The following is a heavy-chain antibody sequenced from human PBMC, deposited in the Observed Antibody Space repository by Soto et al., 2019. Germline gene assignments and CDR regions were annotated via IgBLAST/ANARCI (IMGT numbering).Heavy chain of an antibody. D-gene: IGHD2-2*01. Sequence: ASVKVSCKTSGYSFTKYGLHWVRQVPGQRLEWMGWINPGNGDTKYSQKFQGRVTITRDTSATTAYMELSSLRSEDSAVFYCAKTDCSSTSCYNYFYYGMDVWGQGTPVTVSS. CDR1: GYSFTKYG. CDR2: INPGNGDT. J-gene: IGHJ6*02. CDR3: AKTDCSSTSCYNYFYYGMDV. V-gene: IGHV1-3*01.